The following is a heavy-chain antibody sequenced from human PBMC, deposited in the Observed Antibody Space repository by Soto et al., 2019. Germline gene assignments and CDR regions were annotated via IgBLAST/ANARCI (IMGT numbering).Heavy chain of an antibody. CDR1: GFTFSSYW. CDR3: AGEAMVRGFGMDV. CDR2: IKQDGSEK. Sequence: GGSLRLSCAASGFTFSSYWMSWVRQAPGKGLEWVANIKQDGSEKYYVDSVKGRFTISRDNAKSSLHLQMNSLRAEDTAVYYCAGEAMVRGFGMDVWGQGTTVTVSS. D-gene: IGHD3-10*01. J-gene: IGHJ6*02. V-gene: IGHV3-7*01.